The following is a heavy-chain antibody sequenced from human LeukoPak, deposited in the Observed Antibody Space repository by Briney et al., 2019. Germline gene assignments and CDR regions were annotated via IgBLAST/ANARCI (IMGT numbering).Heavy chain of an antibody. D-gene: IGHD3-22*01. CDR3: ARDPDLGDSSGYYYYGMDV. J-gene: IGHJ6*02. Sequence: PSETLSLTCTASGGSISSGDYYWSWIRQPPGKGLEWIGYIYYSGSTYYNPSLKSRVTISADTSKNQFSLKLSSVTAADTAVYYCARDPDLGDSSGYYYYGMDVWGQGTTVTVSS. CDR1: GGSISSGDYY. CDR2: IYYSGST. V-gene: IGHV4-30-4*01.